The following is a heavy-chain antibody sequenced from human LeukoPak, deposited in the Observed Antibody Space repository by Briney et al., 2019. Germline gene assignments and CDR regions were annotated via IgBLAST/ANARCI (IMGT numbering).Heavy chain of an antibody. CDR1: GFTFSSYG. CDR2: IWYDGSNK. CDR3: AKEEYYDFWSGYPPQTTYYYYYMDF. J-gene: IGHJ6*03. Sequence: GGSLRLSCAASGFTFSSYGMHWVRQAPGKGLEWVAVIWYDGSNKYYADSVKGRFTISRDNSKNTLYLQMNSLGAEDTAVYYCAKEEYYDFWSGYPPQTTYYYYYMDFWGKGTTVTVSS. D-gene: IGHD3-3*01. V-gene: IGHV3-33*06.